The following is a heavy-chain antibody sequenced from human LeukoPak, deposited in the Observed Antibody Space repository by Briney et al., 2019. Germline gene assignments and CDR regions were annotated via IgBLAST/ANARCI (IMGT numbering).Heavy chain of an antibody. D-gene: IGHD2-2*02. CDR1: GFTFSSYA. V-gene: IGHV3-30-3*01. Sequence: EGSLRLSCAASGFTFSSYAMHWVRQAPGKGLEWVAVISYDGSNKYYADSVKGRFTISRDNSKNTLYLQMNSLRAEDTAVYYCASGPAAILGFDYWGQGTLVTVSS. CDR3: ASGPAAILGFDY. CDR2: ISYDGSNK. J-gene: IGHJ4*02.